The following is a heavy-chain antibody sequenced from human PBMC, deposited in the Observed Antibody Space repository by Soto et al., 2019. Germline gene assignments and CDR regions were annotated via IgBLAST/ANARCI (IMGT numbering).Heavy chain of an antibody. CDR3: ARDTLQLRNAYDI. Sequence: GGSLRLSCAASGFTFSSYWMHWVRQAPGKGLVWVSRINSDGSSTTYADSVKGRFTISRDNAKNTLYLQMNSLRAEDTAVYYCARDTLQLRNAYDIWGQGTLVTVSS. J-gene: IGHJ3*02. CDR1: GFTFSSYW. D-gene: IGHD4-4*01. CDR2: INSDGSST. V-gene: IGHV3-74*01.